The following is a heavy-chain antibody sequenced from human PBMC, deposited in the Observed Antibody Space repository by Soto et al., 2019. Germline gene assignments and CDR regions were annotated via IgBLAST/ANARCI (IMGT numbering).Heavy chain of an antibody. D-gene: IGHD6-19*01. Sequence: QVQLVESGGGVVQPGRSLRLSCVASGFTFSSYAMHWVRQAPGKGLEWVAVISYDGSNKYYADSVKGRFTISRANSKTLYLQMNSLRAEDTAVYYCVRDKSPYSSGWHNRHFDYWGQGTLVTVSS. J-gene: IGHJ4*02. CDR3: VRDKSPYSSGWHNRHFDY. CDR1: GFTFSSYA. CDR2: ISYDGSNK. V-gene: IGHV3-30-3*01.